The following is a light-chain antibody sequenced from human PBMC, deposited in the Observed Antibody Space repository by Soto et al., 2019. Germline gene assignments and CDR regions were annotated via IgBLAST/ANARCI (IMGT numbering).Light chain of an antibody. CDR3: QQYYSYPRT. V-gene: IGKV1-8*01. CDR2: AAY. J-gene: IGKJ1*01. Sequence: AIRMTHSPSSLSASTGDRVTITCRASQGISSYLAWYQQKPGKAPKVLIYAAYNLQSGVPSRFSGSGSGTDFTLTISCLQSEDFATYYCQQYYSYPRTFGQGTKVDIK. CDR1: QGISSY.